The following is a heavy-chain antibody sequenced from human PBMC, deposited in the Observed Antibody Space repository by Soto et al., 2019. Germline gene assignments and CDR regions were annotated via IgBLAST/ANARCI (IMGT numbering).Heavy chain of an antibody. Sequence: VQLVESGGGVVQPGRSLRLSCAASGFIFSTYAMHWVRQAPGKGLEWVTFISYDGRNKYYADSVKDRFTISRDNSKNTLYLLMNSLRTEDTAVYYCAREYDSSRYGYEAFEIWGQGTMVTVSS. V-gene: IGHV3-30*04. CDR2: ISYDGRNK. CDR1: GFIFSTYA. D-gene: IGHD3-22*01. CDR3: AREYDSSRYGYEAFEI. J-gene: IGHJ3*02.